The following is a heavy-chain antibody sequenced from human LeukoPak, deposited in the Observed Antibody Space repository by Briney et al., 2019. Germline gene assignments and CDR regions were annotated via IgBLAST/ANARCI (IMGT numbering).Heavy chain of an antibody. CDR2: IYPGDSDT. CDR1: GYSFTNYW. CDR3: ARSDRVAVITDPFDY. D-gene: IGHD2-15*01. Sequence: GESLKISCKGSGYSFTNYWIGWVRQMPGKGLEWMGIIYPGDSDTRYSPSFQGQVTISADKSISTAYLQWSSLKASDTAMYYCARSDRVAVITDPFDYWGQGTLVTVSS. J-gene: IGHJ4*02. V-gene: IGHV5-51*01.